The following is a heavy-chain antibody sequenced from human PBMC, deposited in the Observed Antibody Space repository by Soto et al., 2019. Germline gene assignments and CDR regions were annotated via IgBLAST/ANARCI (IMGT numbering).Heavy chain of an antibody. CDR3: ASALSDSSANANTDY. D-gene: IGHD3-22*01. V-gene: IGHV5-10-1*01. CDR1: GYSFTSYW. J-gene: IGHJ4*02. Sequence: PGESLKISCKVSGYSFTSYWISWVRQMPGKGLEWMGRIDPSDSYTNYSPSFQGHVTISADKSISTAYLQWSSLKASDTAMYYCASALSDSSANANTDYWGQGTLVTVSS. CDR2: IDPSDSYT.